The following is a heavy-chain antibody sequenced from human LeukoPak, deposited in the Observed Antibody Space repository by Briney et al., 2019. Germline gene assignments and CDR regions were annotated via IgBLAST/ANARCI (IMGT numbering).Heavy chain of an antibody. CDR2: ISSSRSDI. D-gene: IGHD3-3*01. CDR3: ARVRRSSEYYDFWSGHMDV. V-gene: IGHV3-21*01. CDR1: GFTFSSYS. J-gene: IGHJ6*03. Sequence: GSLRLSCAASGFTFSSYSMSWVRQAPGKGLEWVSSISSSRSDIYYADSVKGRITISRDNAKNSLYLQMNSLRVEDTAVYYCARVRRSSEYYDFWSGHMDVWGKGTTVTVSS.